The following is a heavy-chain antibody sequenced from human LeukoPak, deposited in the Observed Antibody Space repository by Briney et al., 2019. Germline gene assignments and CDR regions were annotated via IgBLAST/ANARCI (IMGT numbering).Heavy chain of an antibody. Sequence: GGSLRLSSAPSGFTFRIFAMSWVSEAPGKGLGWVSAISGRGGSTYYAQSAKGRVTISRDNAKNSLYLQMYSLRAEETALYDCVKEDCSGSVDYWGQGTLVTVSS. V-gene: IGHV3-23*01. CDR1: GFTFRIFA. D-gene: IGHD3-10*02. CDR3: VKEDCSGSVDY. CDR2: ISGRGGST. J-gene: IGHJ4*02.